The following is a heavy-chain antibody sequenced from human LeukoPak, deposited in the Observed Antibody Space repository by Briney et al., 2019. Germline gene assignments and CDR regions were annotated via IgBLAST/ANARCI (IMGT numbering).Heavy chain of an antibody. CDR3: ARRDCSSTSCYVHWFDP. CDR1: GYIFTSYW. D-gene: IGHD2-2*01. J-gene: IGHJ5*02. V-gene: IGHV5-51*01. Sequence: GESLKISCQGSGYIFTSYWIGWVRPLPGKGLEWMGIIYPGDSDTRYSPSFQGQVTIPADKSISTAYLQWSSLKASDTAMYYCARRDCSSTSCYVHWFDPWGQGTLVTVSS. CDR2: IYPGDSDT.